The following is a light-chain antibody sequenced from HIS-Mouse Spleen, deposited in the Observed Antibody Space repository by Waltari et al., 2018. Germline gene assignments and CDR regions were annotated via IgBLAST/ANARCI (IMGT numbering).Light chain of an antibody. Sequence: QSVLTQPPSASGTPGQRVTISCSGSSPNSGSNYVYWYQQLPGTAPKLLIYRNNQRPSGVPDRFSGSKSGTSASLAISGLRSEDEADYYCAAWDDSLRGVFGGGTKLTVL. CDR3: AAWDDSLRGV. CDR2: RNN. CDR1: SPNSGSNY. V-gene: IGLV1-47*01. J-gene: IGLJ2*01.